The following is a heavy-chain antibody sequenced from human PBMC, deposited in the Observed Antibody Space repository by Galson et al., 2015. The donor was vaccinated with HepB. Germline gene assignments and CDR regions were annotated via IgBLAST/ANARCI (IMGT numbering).Heavy chain of an antibody. D-gene: IGHD3-22*01. CDR1: GYTFNNYG. CDR2: INTNTGDP. Sequence: SVKVSCKASGYTFNNYGVNWVRQAPGKGLEWMGWINTNTGDPTYAQDFTGRCVFSLDTSVSTAYLQISSLKAEDTAVYYCARRGYYYDSSGFPHDNFDFWGQGTMITVSS. J-gene: IGHJ3*01. V-gene: IGHV7-4-1*02. CDR3: ARRGYYYDSSGFPHDNFDF.